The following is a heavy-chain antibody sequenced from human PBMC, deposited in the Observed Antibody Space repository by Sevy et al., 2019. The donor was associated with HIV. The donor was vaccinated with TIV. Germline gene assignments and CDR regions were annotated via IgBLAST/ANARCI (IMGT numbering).Heavy chain of an antibody. D-gene: IGHD4-17*01. J-gene: IGHJ4*02. CDR3: ARDLEFYDYGDYGPAFMPDY. CDR2: IWFDGSNT. V-gene: IGHV3-33*01. Sequence: GGSLRLSCAASGFTFSTYGMHWVRQAPGKGLEWVAVIWFDGSNTYYAHSVKGRFTISREIAKNTLHLQMNSLRAEDTAVYYCARDLEFYDYGDYGPAFMPDYWGQGTLVTVSS. CDR1: GFTFSTYG.